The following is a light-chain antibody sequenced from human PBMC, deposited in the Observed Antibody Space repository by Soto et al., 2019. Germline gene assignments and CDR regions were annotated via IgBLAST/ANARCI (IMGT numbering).Light chain of an antibody. Sequence: EIVLTQSPGTLSLSPGERATLSCRASQSVSSSYLAWYQQKPGQAPRLLIYGASSRATGIPDRFSGSGSGTDFTLTISRLEPEDFAVYYCQPYGSSSITFGQGTRLEI. CDR3: QPYGSSSIT. CDR2: GAS. V-gene: IGKV3-20*01. J-gene: IGKJ5*01. CDR1: QSVSSSY.